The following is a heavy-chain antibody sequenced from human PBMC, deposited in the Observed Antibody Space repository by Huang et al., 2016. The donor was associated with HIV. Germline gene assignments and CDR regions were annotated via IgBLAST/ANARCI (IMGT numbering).Heavy chain of an antibody. J-gene: IGHJ3*02. CDR1: GYTFTVYG. CDR2: DRASMGDT. CDR3: ARDPKYHRIGYYRQRRGIDI. D-gene: IGHD3-22*01. Sequence: QIQLMQSGPELKQPGASVKVSCKASGYTFTVYGITWVRQAPGKGPEWRGWDRASMGDTEYVQKVQGRVTLTTDTSTNIADMELRSLRSDDTAKYYCARDPKYHRIGYYRQRRGIDIWGQGTMVIVSS. V-gene: IGHV1-18*01.